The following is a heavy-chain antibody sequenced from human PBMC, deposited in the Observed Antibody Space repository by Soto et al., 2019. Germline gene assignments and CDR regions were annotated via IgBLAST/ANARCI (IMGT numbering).Heavy chain of an antibody. CDR1: GGSISSYY. CDR3: ARHHVLPAAMDY. D-gene: IGHD2-2*01. V-gene: IGHV4-59*08. J-gene: IGHJ4*02. Sequence: QVQLQESGPGLVKPSETLSLTCTVSGGSISSYYWSWIREPPGKGLEWIGYIYYSGITKYSPSLKSRVTISVDTSKNQFSLKLSSVTAADTAVYYCARHHVLPAAMDYWGQGTLVTVSS. CDR2: IYYSGIT.